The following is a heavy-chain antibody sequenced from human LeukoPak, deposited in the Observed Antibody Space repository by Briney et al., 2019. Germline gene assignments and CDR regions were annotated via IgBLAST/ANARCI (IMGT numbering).Heavy chain of an antibody. Sequence: GGSLRLSCAASGSTFSSYGMHWVRQAPGKGLEWVAVIWYDGSNKYYADSVKGRFTISRDNSKNTLYLQMNSLRAEDTAVYYCARYGSGSLYFDYWGQGTLVTVSS. V-gene: IGHV3-33*01. CDR3: ARYGSGSLYFDY. CDR1: GSTFSSYG. J-gene: IGHJ4*02. D-gene: IGHD3-10*01. CDR2: IWYDGSNK.